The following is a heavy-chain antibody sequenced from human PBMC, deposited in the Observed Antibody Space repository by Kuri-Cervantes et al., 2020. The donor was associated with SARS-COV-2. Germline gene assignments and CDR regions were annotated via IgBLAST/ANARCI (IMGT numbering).Heavy chain of an antibody. D-gene: IGHD6-6*01. Sequence: SETLSLTCAVYGGSFSGYYWSWIRQPPGKGLEWIGEINHSGSTSYNPSLKSRVTISVDTSKNQFSLKLSSVTAADTAVYYCARVKLRRLAEGYFDYWGQGTLVTVSS. V-gene: IGHV4-34*01. CDR3: ARVKLRRLAEGYFDY. J-gene: IGHJ4*02. CDR1: GGSFSGYY. CDR2: INHSGST.